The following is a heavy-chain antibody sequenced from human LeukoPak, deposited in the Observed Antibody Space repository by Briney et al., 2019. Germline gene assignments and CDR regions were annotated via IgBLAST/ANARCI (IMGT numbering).Heavy chain of an antibody. CDR2: INPNSGGT. V-gene: IGHV1-2*02. J-gene: IGHJ4*02. CDR3: ARGARGVISYFDY. Sequence: ASVKVSCKASGYTFTGYYMHWVRQAPGQGLEWMGWINPNSGGTDYAQKFQGRVTMTRDTSISTAYMELSRLRSDDTAVYYCARGARGVISYFDYWGQGTLVTVSS. D-gene: IGHD3-10*01. CDR1: GYTFTGYY.